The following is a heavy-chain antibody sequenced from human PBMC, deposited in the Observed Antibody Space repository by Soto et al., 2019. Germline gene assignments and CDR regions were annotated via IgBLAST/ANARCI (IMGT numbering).Heavy chain of an antibody. V-gene: IGHV4-34*01. CDR1: GGSFSGYY. CDR2: INHSGST. Sequence: QVQLQQWGAGLLKPSETLSLTCAVYGGSFSGYYWSWIRQPPGKGLEWIGEINHSGSTNYNPSLKSRVTISVDTSKNQFSLKLSSVTAADTAVYYCARHPGPQLAKAAFDIWGQGTMVTVSP. CDR3: ARHPGPQLAKAAFDI. J-gene: IGHJ3*02. D-gene: IGHD6-13*01.